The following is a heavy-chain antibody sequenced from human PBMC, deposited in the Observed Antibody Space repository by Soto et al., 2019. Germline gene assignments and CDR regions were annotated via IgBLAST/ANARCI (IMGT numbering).Heavy chain of an antibody. CDR2: MNPNSGNT. CDR3: ARAHLGGYCSGGSCYTADAFDI. Sequence: ASVKVSCKASGYTFTSYDINWVRQATGQGLEWMGWMNPNSGNTGYAQKFQGRVTMTRNTSISTAYMELSSLRSEDTAVYYCARAHLGGYCSGGSCYTADAFDIWGQGTMVTVSS. J-gene: IGHJ3*02. V-gene: IGHV1-8*01. D-gene: IGHD2-15*01. CDR1: GYTFTSYD.